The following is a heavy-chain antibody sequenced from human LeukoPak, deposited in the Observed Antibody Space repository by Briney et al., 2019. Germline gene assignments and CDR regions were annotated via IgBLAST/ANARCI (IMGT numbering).Heavy chain of an antibody. CDR3: ARIPYYYDSSGYLGD. J-gene: IGHJ4*02. CDR1: GFTFSSYA. V-gene: IGHV3-21*01. D-gene: IGHD3-22*01. Sequence: KPGGSLRLSCEASGFTFSSYAMSWVRQAPGKGLEWVSSISSSSSYIYYADSVKGRFTISRDNAKNSLYLQMNSLRAEDTAVYYCARIPYYYDSSGYLGDWGQGTLVTVSS. CDR2: ISSSSSYI.